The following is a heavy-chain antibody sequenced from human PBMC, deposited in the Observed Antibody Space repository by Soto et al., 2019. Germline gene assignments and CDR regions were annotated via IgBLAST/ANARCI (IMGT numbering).Heavy chain of an antibody. CDR3: ARHVSYVDY. CDR1: GGSISSYY. J-gene: IGHJ4*02. D-gene: IGHD5-18*01. V-gene: IGHV4-59*08. CDR2: IYYSGST. Sequence: SETLSLTCTVSGGSISSYYWSWIRQPPGKGLEWIGYIYYSGSTNYNPSLKSRVTISVDTSKNQFSLKLSSVTAADTAVYYCARHVSYVDYWGQGTLVTVSS.